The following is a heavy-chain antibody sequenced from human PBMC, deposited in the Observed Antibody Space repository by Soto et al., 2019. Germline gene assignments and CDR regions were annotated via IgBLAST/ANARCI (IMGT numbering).Heavy chain of an antibody. V-gene: IGHV4-59*01. D-gene: IGHD5-12*01. CDR1: DGSMNTYY. Sequence: SETLSLTCTVSDGSMNTYYWSWIRQSPGEGLEWVGNIHYSGSTTYNPSLKSRVTISVDTPKKQFSLKVNSVTAADTAVYYCARGGGWLPEYWGQGTLVTVSS. CDR2: IHYSGST. CDR3: ARGGGWLPEY. J-gene: IGHJ4*02.